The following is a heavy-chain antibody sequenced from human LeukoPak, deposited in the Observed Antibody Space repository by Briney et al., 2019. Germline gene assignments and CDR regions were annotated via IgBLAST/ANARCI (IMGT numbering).Heavy chain of an antibody. V-gene: IGHV3-23*01. D-gene: IGHD3-22*01. Sequence: PGGSLRLSCAASGFTFSSYAMSWVRQAPGKGLEWVSAISGSGGSTYYADSVKGRFTISRDNSKNTLYLQMNSLRAEDTAVYYCAQGRSSPNYYDSSGYYDYWGQGTLVTVSS. J-gene: IGHJ4*02. CDR2: ISGSGGST. CDR3: AQGRSSPNYYDSSGYYDY. CDR1: GFTFSSYA.